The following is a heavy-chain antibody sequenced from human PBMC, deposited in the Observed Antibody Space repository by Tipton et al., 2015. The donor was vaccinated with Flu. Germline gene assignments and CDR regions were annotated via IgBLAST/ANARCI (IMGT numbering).Heavy chain of an antibody. D-gene: IGHD2-15*01. Sequence: SLRLSCAASGFTFRSFEMNWVRQAPGKGLEWVSYISTSGSTIKHADSVKGRFTVSRDNAENSLYLQMNSLRAEDTAIYYCAKILTQAASYWYGMDAWGQGTTVTVSS. CDR2: ISTSGSTI. CDR3: AKILTQAASYWYGMDA. J-gene: IGHJ6*02. CDR1: GFTFRSFE. V-gene: IGHV3-48*03.